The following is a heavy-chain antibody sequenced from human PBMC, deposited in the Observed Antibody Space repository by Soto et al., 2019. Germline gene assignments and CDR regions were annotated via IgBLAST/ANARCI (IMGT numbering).Heavy chain of an antibody. V-gene: IGHV1-2*02. J-gene: IGHJ6*02. CDR1: GYPFTGYY. D-gene: IGHD3-10*02. CDR3: ARGGTMLPGYYYGLDV. CDR2: INPNSGGT. Sequence: QVQLVQSGAEVKKPGASVKVSCKASGYPFTGYYMHWVRQAPGQGREWMGWINPNSGGTNYAQKFQGRVPMPRGTAISTAYMELSRLRAVDTAVYYGARGGTMLPGYYYGLDVWGQGTTVTGSS.